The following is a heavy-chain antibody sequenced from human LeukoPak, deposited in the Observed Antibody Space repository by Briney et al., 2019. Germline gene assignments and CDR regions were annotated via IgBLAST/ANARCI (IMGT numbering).Heavy chain of an antibody. D-gene: IGHD6-13*01. V-gene: IGHV4-59*01. CDR1: GGSISSYY. J-gene: IGHJ3*02. Sequence: AETLSLTCTVSGGSISSYYWSWVRQPPGKGLEWVGYIYYSGSNNYNPSLKSRVTISVDTSNNQFSLKLSSVTAVDADVYYCERRIAAAGTGAFDIWGQGTMVTVSS. CDR2: IYYSGSN. CDR3: ERRIAAAGTGAFDI.